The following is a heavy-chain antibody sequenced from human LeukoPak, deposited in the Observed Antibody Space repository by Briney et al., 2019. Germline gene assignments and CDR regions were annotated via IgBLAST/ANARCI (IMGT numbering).Heavy chain of an antibody. D-gene: IGHD4-23*01. Sequence: PSETLSLTCAVYGGSFSGYYWSWIRQPPGKGLEWIGEINHSGSTNYNPSLKSRVTISVDTSKNQFSLKLSSVTAADTAVYYCARAYGGNSPYYYYYMDVWGKGTTVTVSS. V-gene: IGHV4-34*01. CDR2: INHSGST. J-gene: IGHJ6*03. CDR3: ARAYGGNSPYYYYYMDV. CDR1: GGSFSGYY.